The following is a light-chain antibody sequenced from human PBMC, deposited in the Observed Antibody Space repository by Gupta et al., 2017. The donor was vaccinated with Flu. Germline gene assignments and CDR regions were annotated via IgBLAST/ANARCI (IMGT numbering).Light chain of an antibody. CDR1: SNDVGTYKL. V-gene: IGLV2-23*01. CDR2: EEN. CDR3: CEYGGSGPSYWV. Sequence: QSALTQPASLTASPGQSVTLSCSGTSNDVGTYKLVFWYRQYPGKAPQLMIYEENKRPSGVSNRFSGSKSGNTASLTVSGLQAADEADYFCCEYGGSGPSYWVFGGGTRLTVL. J-gene: IGLJ3*02.